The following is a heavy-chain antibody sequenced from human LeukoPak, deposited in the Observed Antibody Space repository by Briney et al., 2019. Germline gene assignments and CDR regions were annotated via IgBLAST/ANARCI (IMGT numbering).Heavy chain of an antibody. CDR3: ARVLTTVTTTLNYFDY. CDR2: INHSGST. Sequence: SETVSLTCAVYGGSFSGYYWSWNRQPPGKGLEWIGEINHSGSTNYNPSLKSRVTMSLDTSKNQFSLKMSSVTAADTAVYYCARVLTTVTTTLNYFDYGGQETLVPVSS. D-gene: IGHD4-17*01. J-gene: IGHJ4*02. V-gene: IGHV4-34*01. CDR1: GGSFSGYY.